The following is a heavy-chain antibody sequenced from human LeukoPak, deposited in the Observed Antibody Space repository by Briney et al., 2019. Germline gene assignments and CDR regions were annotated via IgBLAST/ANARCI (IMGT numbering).Heavy chain of an antibody. D-gene: IGHD3-22*01. Sequence: PGGSLRLSCAASGFTFSSYSMNWVRQAPGKGLEWVSSISSSSSSYIYYADSVKGRFTISRDNAKNSLYLQMNSLRAEDTAVYYCARNTYYYDSSGYPASDYWGQGTLVTVSS. V-gene: IGHV3-21*01. J-gene: IGHJ4*02. CDR2: ISSSSSSYI. CDR3: ARNTYYYDSSGYPASDY. CDR1: GFTFSSYS.